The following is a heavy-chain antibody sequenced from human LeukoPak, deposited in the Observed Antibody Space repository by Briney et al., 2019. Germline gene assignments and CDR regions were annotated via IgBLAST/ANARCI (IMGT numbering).Heavy chain of an antibody. CDR3: ARQYCTNGVCYRLWGY. J-gene: IGHJ4*02. V-gene: IGHV4-38-2*02. CDR2: IYHSGST. Sequence: SETLSLTCTVSGYSISSGYYWGWIRQPPGKGLEWIGSIYHSGSTYYNPSLKSRVTISVDTSKNQFSLKLSSVTAADTAVYYRARQYCTNGVCYRLWGYWGQGTLVTVSS. CDR1: GYSISSGYY. D-gene: IGHD2-8*01.